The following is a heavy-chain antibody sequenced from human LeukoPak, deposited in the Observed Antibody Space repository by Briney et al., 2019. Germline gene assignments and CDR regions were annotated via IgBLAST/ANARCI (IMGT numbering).Heavy chain of an antibody. CDR2: ISAYNGNT. J-gene: IGHJ6*03. D-gene: IGHD3-22*01. Sequence: GASVKVSCKASGYTFTSYGISWVRQAPGQGLEWMGWISAYNGNTNYAQKLQGRVTMTTDTSTSTAYMELRSLRSDNTAVYYCARDGPGDYYYDSSGYSYMDVWGKGTTVTVSS. CDR1: GYTFTSYG. CDR3: ARDGPGDYYYDSSGYSYMDV. V-gene: IGHV1-18*01.